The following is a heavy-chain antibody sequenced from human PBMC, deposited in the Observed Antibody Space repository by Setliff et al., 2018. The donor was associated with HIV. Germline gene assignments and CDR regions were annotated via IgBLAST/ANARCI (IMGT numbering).Heavy chain of an antibody. CDR1: GYPLSELS. D-gene: IGHD3-9*01. V-gene: IGHV1-24*01. CDR2: SDAEDGES. Sequence: ASVKVSKVSGYPLSELSIHWVRQAPGKGLEWMGGSDAEDGESVYAQKFQDRVTMTEDRSTDTAYMELSSLRSEDTAVYYCATVPLGDWSFDSWGQGTLVTVTS. CDR3: ATVPLGDWSFDS. J-gene: IGHJ4*02.